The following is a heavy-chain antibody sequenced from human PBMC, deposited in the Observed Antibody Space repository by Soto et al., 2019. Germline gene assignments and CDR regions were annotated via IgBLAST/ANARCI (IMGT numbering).Heavy chain of an antibody. V-gene: IGHV4-31*03. J-gene: IGHJ5*02. CDR1: GGSISSGDYY. CDR3: ARWWSGSRQGFDP. D-gene: IGHD3-3*01. Sequence: QVQLQESGPGLVKPSQTLSLTCTVSGGSISSGDYYWSWIRQHPGKGLEWIGYIYYSGSTYYNPSLKSRVTISVDPSKNQFSLKLSSVTAADPAVYYCARWWSGSRQGFDPWGQGTLVTVSS. CDR2: IYYSGST.